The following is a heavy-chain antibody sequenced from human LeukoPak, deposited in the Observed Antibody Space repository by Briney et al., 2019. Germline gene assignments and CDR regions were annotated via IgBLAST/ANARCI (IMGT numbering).Heavy chain of an antibody. Sequence: ASVKVSCKASGYTFTSYGISWVRQAPGQGLEWMGGISAYNGNTNYAQKLQGRVTMTTDTSTSTAYMELRSLRSDDTAVYYCARDPQYYYGSGRNPNAFDIWGQGTMVTVSS. CDR3: ARDPQYYYGSGRNPNAFDI. V-gene: IGHV1-18*01. CDR2: ISAYNGNT. D-gene: IGHD3-10*01. CDR1: GYTFTSYG. J-gene: IGHJ3*02.